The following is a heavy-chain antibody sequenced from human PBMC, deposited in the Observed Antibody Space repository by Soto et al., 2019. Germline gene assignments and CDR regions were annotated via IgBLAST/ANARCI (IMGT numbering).Heavy chain of an antibody. CDR3: ARGGVSTRTFDY. D-gene: IGHD3-3*01. Sequence: GESLKISCKVSVYNFAGYWIAWVRQMPGKGLELMGIIYPSDSDTRYRPSFQGQVTISADKSISSAYLQWSSLRASDTAMYYCARGGVSTRTFDYWGQGTPVTV. CDR2: IYPSDSDT. V-gene: IGHV5-51*01. J-gene: IGHJ4*02. CDR1: VYNFAGYW.